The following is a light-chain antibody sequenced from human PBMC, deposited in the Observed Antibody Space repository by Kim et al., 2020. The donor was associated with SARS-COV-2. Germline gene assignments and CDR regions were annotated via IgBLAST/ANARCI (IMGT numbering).Light chain of an antibody. J-gene: IGKJ2*01. V-gene: IGKV1-5*01. CDR2: DVS. Sequence: SVGDSVANTCRASQSIRGWLAWYQQKPGKAPKALIYDVSKLERGVPSRFVGSGSGTEFSLTISGLQPDDLATYYCQNYDSSSLYTFGQGTKVDIK. CDR3: QNYDSSSLYT. CDR1: QSIRGW.